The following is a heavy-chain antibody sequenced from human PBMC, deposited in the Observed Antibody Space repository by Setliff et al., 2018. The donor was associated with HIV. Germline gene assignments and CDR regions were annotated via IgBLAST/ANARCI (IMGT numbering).Heavy chain of an antibody. J-gene: IGHJ4*02. V-gene: IGHV1-3*04. CDR2: IDTDNGYR. CDR3: ARWCAAAGCYPAIYHFDS. D-gene: IGHD2-2*01. Sequence: ASVKVSCKDSGYTFSEYAIHWVRQAPGQGLEWMGRIDTDNGYRRYSPKVQGRVTITKDTSANTAYMELRGLRSEDTAVYYCARWCAAAGCYPAIYHFDSWGQGTLVTVSS. CDR1: GYTFSEYA.